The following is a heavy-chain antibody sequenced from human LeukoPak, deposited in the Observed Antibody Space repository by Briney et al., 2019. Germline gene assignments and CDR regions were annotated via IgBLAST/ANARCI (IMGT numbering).Heavy chain of an antibody. V-gene: IGHV3-7*01. D-gene: IGHD3-9*01. CDR3: ARDYDWAYLDY. Sequence: ETLSLTCAVYGGSFSGYYWSWVRQAPGKGLEWVANIKQDGSEKNYVDSVKGRFTISRDNAKNSLYLQMNSLRAEDTAVYYCARDYDWAYLDYWGQGTLVTVSS. CDR2: IKQDGSEK. CDR1: GGSFSGYY. J-gene: IGHJ4*02.